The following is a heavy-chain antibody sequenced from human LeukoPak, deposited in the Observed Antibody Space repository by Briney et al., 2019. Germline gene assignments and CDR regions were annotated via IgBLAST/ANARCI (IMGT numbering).Heavy chain of an antibody. CDR2: ISGNGDTR. Sequence: PVGFLRLFCAASGFTFNNYGVNWVRQAPGKGLEWVSGISGNGDTRYYADSEKGRFTISRDNSKNTLFMQMNSLTAEDTAMYYCAKDLEYYNSFACDIWGQGTMVTISS. V-gene: IGHV3-23*01. CDR1: GFTFNNYG. D-gene: IGHD3-3*01. CDR3: AKDLEYYNSFACDI. J-gene: IGHJ3*02.